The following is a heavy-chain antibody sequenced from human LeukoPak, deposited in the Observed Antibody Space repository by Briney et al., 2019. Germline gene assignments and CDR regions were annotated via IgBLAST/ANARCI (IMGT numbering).Heavy chain of an antibody. CDR2: ISGSGAGT. D-gene: IGHD2-2*01. Sequence: PGGSLRLSCAASGITFSSYAMSWVRQAPGKGLEWVSVISGSGAGTYYTDSVKGRLTISRDNSKNTLYLQMNSLRAEDTAVYYCAKDRGEVPARGWFDPWGQGTLVTVSS. CDR1: GITFSSYA. V-gene: IGHV3-23*01. J-gene: IGHJ5*02. CDR3: AKDRGEVPARGWFDP.